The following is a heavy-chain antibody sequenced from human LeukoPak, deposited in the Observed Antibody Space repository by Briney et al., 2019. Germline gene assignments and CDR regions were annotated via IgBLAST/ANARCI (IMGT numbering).Heavy chain of an antibody. CDR2: IIPIFGTA. Sequence: SVKVSCKASGGTFSSYAISWVRQAPGQGLEWMGGIIPIFGTASYAPNFQGRVTVTRDTSTSTVYMELSSLRSEDTAIYYCAKIAARDTGEGYWGQGTLVTVSS. CDR3: AKIAARDTGEGY. CDR1: GGTFSSYA. D-gene: IGHD6-6*01. V-gene: IGHV1-69*05. J-gene: IGHJ4*02.